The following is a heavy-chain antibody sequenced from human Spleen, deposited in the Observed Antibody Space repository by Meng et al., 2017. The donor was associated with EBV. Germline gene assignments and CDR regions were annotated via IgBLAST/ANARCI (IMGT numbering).Heavy chain of an antibody. CDR2: IYHSGST. Sequence: EPGSDCGKPTRPLSLTGARSGGFIRSVGDSWSWSRQTPGRGLDWIGYIYHSGSTYYNPSLESRLTVSVDKSKNQFSLRLRFVTAADTAMYYCTRGGGSPYYFDYWGQGILVTVSS. V-gene: IGHV4-30-2*01. CDR3: TRGGGSPYYFDY. CDR1: GGFIRSVGDS. D-gene: IGHD1-26*01. J-gene: IGHJ4*02.